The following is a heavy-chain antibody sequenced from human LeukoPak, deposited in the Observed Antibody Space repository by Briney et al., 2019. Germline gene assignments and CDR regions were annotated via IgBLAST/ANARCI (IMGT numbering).Heavy chain of an antibody. CDR3: ARDGRSIAARPSPSGWFDP. CDR2: IYTSGST. CDR1: GGSISSSSYY. V-gene: IGHV4-39*07. D-gene: IGHD6-6*01. J-gene: IGHJ5*02. Sequence: PSETLSLTCTVSGGSISSSSYYWGWIRQPPGKGLEWIGRIYTSGSTNYNPSLKSRVTISVDTSKNQFSLKLSSVTAADTAVYYCARDGRSIAARPSPSGWFDPWGQGTLVTVSS.